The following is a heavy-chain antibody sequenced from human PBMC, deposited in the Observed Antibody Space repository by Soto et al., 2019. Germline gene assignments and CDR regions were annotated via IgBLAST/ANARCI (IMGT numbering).Heavy chain of an antibody. J-gene: IGHJ4*02. CDR3: ARKAWVRFDY. D-gene: IGHD7-27*01. CDR1: GDSISRSVW. V-gene: IGHV4-4*02. Sequence: TLSLTCAVSGDSISRSVWWTWVRQPPGKGLEWIGEVFHNGDTNYNPSLKSRVTMSVDKSTNDFSLKVTSVTAADTAIYYCARKAWVRFDYWGQGALVTVSS. CDR2: VFHNGDT.